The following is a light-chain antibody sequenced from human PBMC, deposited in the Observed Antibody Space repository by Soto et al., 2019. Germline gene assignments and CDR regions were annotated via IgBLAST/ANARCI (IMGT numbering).Light chain of an antibody. CDR3: QQRSNWPSIS. CDR2: DAS. CDR1: QSVSSY. V-gene: IGKV3-11*01. Sequence: EVVMTHSPATLSVSPGERATLSFRSSQSVSSYLAWYQHKPGQAPRLLIYDASTRATDIPARSSGSGSGTDFTLTISSLESEDSAIYYCQQRSNWPSISFGQGTRLEIK. J-gene: IGKJ5*01.